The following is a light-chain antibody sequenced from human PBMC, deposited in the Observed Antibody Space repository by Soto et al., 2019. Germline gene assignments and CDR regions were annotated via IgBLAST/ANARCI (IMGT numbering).Light chain of an antibody. CDR1: QTVRGNY. CDR3: HYYGPAPWA. Sequence: EIVLTQSVGTLSLSPGERATLSCRASQTVRGNYLAWFQQKPGRAPRLLIYAASTRAAGVPDRFSGSGSGTDFSLTIYRLEPEDFAVYYCHYYGPAPWAVGQGTKVEMK. CDR2: AAS. V-gene: IGKV3-20*01. J-gene: IGKJ1*01.